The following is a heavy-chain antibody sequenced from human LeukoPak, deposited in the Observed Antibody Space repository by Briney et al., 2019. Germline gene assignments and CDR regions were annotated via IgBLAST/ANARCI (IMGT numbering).Heavy chain of an antibody. CDR1: GFTFSNAW. D-gene: IGHD5-18*01. CDR3: TTSSHRGYSYLTGVDY. CDR2: IKSKTDGGTT. Sequence: NPGGPLGLSCAASGFTFSNAWMSWVRQAPGKGLEWVGRIKSKTDGGTTEYAAPVKGRFTISRDDSKNTLYLQMNSLKTEDTAVYYCTTSSHRGYSYLTGVDYWGQGTLVTASS. V-gene: IGHV3-15*01. J-gene: IGHJ4*02.